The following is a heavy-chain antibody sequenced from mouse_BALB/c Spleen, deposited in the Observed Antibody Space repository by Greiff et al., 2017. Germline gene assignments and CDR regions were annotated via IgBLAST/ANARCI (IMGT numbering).Heavy chain of an antibody. Sequence: LQQPGSELVRPGASVKLSCKASGYTFTSYWMHWVKQRPGQGLEWIGNIYPGSGSTNYDEKFKSKATVTVDTSSSTAYMQLSSLTSEDSAVYYCTGRGGNYGAYWGQGTLVTVSA. J-gene: IGHJ3*01. CDR1: GYTFTSYW. V-gene: IGHV1S22*01. D-gene: IGHD2-1*01. CDR3: TGRGGNYGAY. CDR2: IYPGSGST.